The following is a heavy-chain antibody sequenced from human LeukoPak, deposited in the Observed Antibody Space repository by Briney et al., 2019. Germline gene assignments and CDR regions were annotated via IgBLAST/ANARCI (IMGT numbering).Heavy chain of an antibody. J-gene: IGHJ6*03. CDR1: GYTFTGYY. D-gene: IGHD3-3*01. CDR3: ARGAIFGVVTLGYYYYYMDV. CDR2: INPNSGGT. Sequence: ASVKASCKASGYTFTGYYMHWVRQAPGQGLEWMGWINPNSGGTNYAQKFQGRVTMTRDTSISTAYMELSRLRSDDTAVYYCARGAIFGVVTLGYYYYYMDVWGKGTTVTVSS. V-gene: IGHV1-2*02.